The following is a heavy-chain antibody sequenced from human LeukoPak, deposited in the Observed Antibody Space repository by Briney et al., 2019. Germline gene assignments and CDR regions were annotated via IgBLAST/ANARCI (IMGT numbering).Heavy chain of an antibody. J-gene: IGHJ5*01. Sequence: GGSLRLSCLASGFTFSSFAMTWVRQAPGKGPKWVAAITSSGPTTFYSDSLKGRFTISRDNSNNLLFLHITNLRVDDTAVYYCAKAPDSVWGRYRNNYFDSRGQGILVSVS. V-gene: IGHV3-23*01. CDR2: ITSSGPTT. CDR3: AKAPDSVWGRYRNNYFDS. D-gene: IGHD3-16*02. CDR1: GFTFSSFA.